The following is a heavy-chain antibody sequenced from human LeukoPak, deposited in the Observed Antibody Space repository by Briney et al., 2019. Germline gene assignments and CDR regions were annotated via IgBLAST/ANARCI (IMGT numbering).Heavy chain of an antibody. J-gene: IGHJ4*02. D-gene: IGHD6-19*01. CDR1: GGSINNLF. Sequence: SETLSLTCTVSGGSINNLFWTWIRQPPGKGLEWIGYFSYSGGTTYNPSLKSRVTISIDTSKNQFSLNLNSVTAADTAVYYCARGPEWLVLGYWGQGTLVTVSS. CDR3: ARGPEWLVLGY. V-gene: IGHV4-59*01. CDR2: FSYSGGT.